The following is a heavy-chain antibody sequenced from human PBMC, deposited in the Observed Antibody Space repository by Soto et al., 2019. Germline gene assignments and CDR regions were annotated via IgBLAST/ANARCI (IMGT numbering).Heavy chain of an antibody. D-gene: IGHD3-10*01. Sequence: ASVKVSCKASGYTFTSYAMNWVRQAPGQRLEWMGWINAGNGNTKYSQKFQGRVTITRDTSASTAYMELSSLRSEDTAVYYCARGIRPYGSGSYYKGPDYWGQGTLVTVSS. CDR1: GYTFTSYA. CDR2: INAGNGNT. CDR3: ARGIRPYGSGSYYKGPDY. V-gene: IGHV1-3*01. J-gene: IGHJ4*02.